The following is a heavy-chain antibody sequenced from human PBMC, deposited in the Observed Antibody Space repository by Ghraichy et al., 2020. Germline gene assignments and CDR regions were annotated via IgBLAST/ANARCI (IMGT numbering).Heavy chain of an antibody. V-gene: IGHV4-34*01. CDR1: GGSFSGYY. Sequence: TLSLTCAVYGGSFSGYYWSWIRQPPGKGLEWIGEINHSGSTNYNPSLKSRVTISVDTSKNQFSLKLSSVTAADTAVYYCARAPGYYDFWSGYFDYWGQGTLVTVSS. D-gene: IGHD3-3*01. CDR3: ARAPGYYDFWSGYFDY. J-gene: IGHJ4*02. CDR2: INHSGST.